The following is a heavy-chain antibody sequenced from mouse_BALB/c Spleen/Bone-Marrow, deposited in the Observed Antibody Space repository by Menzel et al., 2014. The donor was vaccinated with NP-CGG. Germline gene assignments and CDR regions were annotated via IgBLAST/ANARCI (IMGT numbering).Heavy chain of an antibody. D-gene: IGHD1-2*01. CDR3: TRLHYYGYSAY. CDR2: INPDSGTI. CDR1: GFDFSRFW. V-gene: IGHV4-1*02. J-gene: IGHJ3*01. Sequence: EVMLVESGGGLVQPGGSLKLSCAASGFDFSRFWMGWVRQAPGKGLEWIGEINPDSGTINYTPSLKDKFIISRVNAKNTLYLQKSKVRSEDTALYYCTRLHYYGYSAYWGQGTLVTVST.